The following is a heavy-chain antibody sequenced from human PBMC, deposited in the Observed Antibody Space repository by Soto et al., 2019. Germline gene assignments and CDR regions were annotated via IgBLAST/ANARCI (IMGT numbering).Heavy chain of an antibody. CDR2: VSNDGNRK. Sequence: QVQLVESGGGVVQPGRSLRLTCAASGFTFNHSVMHWVRQAPGKGLEWVALVSNDGNRKYYADSVKGRFTISRDNSENTLYLQMNSLRAEDTAIYYFARWVGGSMYDNSGKYDSWGQGTLVTVSS. D-gene: IGHD3-22*01. CDR1: GFTFNHSV. J-gene: IGHJ5*01. V-gene: IGHV3-30*03. CDR3: ARWVGGSMYDNSGKYDS.